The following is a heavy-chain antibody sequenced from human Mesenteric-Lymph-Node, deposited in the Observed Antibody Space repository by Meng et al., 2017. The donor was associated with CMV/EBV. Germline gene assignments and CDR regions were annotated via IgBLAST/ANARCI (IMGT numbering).Heavy chain of an antibody. CDR2: IQNDESNK. CDR3: ARDEGSSTGNWFDS. Sequence: GESLKISCAPSGFTFSTYGMHWVRQAPGKGLEWVSFIQNDESNKYYADSVKGRFTISRDISKNTLYLQMNSLRAEDTAVYYCARDEGSSTGNWFDSWGQGTLVTVSS. V-gene: IGHV3-30*02. D-gene: IGHD2-2*01. CDR1: GFTFSTYG. J-gene: IGHJ5*01.